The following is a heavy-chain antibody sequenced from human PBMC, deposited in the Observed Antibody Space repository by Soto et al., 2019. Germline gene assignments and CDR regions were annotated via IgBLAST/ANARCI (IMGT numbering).Heavy chain of an antibody. J-gene: IGHJ4*02. D-gene: IGHD6-19*01. CDR3: AKDRGLVRSFYFVY. CDR2: ISWNSGSI. CDR1: GFTFDDYA. Sequence: EVQLVESGGGLVQPGRSLRLSCAASGFTFDDYAMHWVRQAPGKGLEWVSGISWNSGSIGYADSVKGRFTISRDNAKNSLYLQMNSLRAEDTALYYCAKDRGLVRSFYFVYWGQGTLVTVSS. V-gene: IGHV3-9*01.